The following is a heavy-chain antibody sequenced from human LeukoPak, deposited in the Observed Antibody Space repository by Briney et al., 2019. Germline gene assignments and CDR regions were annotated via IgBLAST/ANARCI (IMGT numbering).Heavy chain of an antibody. J-gene: IGHJ5*02. CDR3: ARHGSPYSSGWGSFEP. D-gene: IGHD6-19*01. Sequence: GEYLKISSKGFGYSFTSYWFGWVRQMPGKGLEWRGSIYPGESDTRYSTSFKGQVTISADKSITPAYLQWSSLKAADTAMYYCARHGSPYSSGWGSFEPWGQGTLVTVSS. V-gene: IGHV5-51*01. CDR1: GYSFTSYW. CDR2: IYPGESDT.